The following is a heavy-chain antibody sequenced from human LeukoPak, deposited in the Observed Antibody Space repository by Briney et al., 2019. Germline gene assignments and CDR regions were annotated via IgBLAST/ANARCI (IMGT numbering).Heavy chain of an antibody. V-gene: IGHV3-30*18. J-gene: IGHJ4*02. CDR1: GFTFSSYG. CDR2: ISYDGSNK. D-gene: IGHD3-22*01. CDR3: AKEVQIVVLSTTLIS. Sequence: PGRSLRLSCAASGFTFSSYGMHWVRQAPGKGLEWVAVISYDGSNKYYADSVKGRFTISRDNSKNTMYLQMNSLRAEDTTVYYCAKEVQIVVLSTTLISWGQRTLVTVSS.